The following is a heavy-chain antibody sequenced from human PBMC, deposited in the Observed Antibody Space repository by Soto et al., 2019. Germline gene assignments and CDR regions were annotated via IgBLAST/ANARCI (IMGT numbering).Heavy chain of an antibody. V-gene: IGHV3-30-3*01. D-gene: IGHD6-13*01. CDR2: ISYDGINK. CDR3: AIATGRSWYYFDY. J-gene: IGHJ4*02. Sequence: GGSLRLSCAASGFTFSSYAMHWVRQAPGKGLECVAVISYDGINKYYADSVKVRFTISRVNSKNTLYLQMNSLRAEDSAVYYCAIATGRSWYYFDYWGQGTLVTVSS. CDR1: GFTFSSYA.